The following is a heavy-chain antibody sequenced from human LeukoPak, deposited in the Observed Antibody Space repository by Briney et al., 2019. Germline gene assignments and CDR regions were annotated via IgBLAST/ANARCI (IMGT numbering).Heavy chain of an antibody. V-gene: IGHV3-21*01. CDR1: GFTFSSYS. Sequence: PGGSLRLSCAASGFTFSSYSMNWVRQAPGKGLEWVSSISSSSSYIYYADSVKGRFTISRDNAKNSLFLQMNSLRAEDTAVYYCARDYLTNDFWSGYWNYWGQGTLVTVSS. D-gene: IGHD3-3*01. CDR3: ARDYLTNDFWSGYWNY. J-gene: IGHJ4*02. CDR2: ISSSSSYI.